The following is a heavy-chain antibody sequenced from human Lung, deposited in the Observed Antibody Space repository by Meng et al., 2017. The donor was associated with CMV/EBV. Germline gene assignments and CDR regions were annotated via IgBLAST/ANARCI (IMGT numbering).Heavy chain of an antibody. J-gene: IGHJ4*02. D-gene: IGHD3-9*01. V-gene: IGHV1-18*01. CDR2: ISTRSDGI. CDR3: ARGVDWSLDY. CDR1: GYTFTKYG. Sequence: ASVKVSCKASGYTFTKYGISWVRQAPGQGLEWMAWISTRSDGIKYAQNFQDRVTLTTDTSTRTAYMELGGLRSDDTAMYYCARGVDWSLDYWGQGSLVTVSS.